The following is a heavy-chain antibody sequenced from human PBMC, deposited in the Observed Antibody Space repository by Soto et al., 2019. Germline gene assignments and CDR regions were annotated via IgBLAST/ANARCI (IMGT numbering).Heavy chain of an antibody. CDR2: ISYDGSNK. CDR3: ISHSPEDMIRT. D-gene: IGHD2-15*01. V-gene: IGHV3-30-3*01. CDR1: GFTFSSYA. J-gene: IGHJ4*02. Sequence: LRLSCAASGFTFSSYAMHWVRQAPGKGLEWVAVISYDGSNKYYADSVKGRFTISRDNSKNTAFLQMNSLNTEDTAVYYCISHSPEDMIRTWGQGTLVTVSS.